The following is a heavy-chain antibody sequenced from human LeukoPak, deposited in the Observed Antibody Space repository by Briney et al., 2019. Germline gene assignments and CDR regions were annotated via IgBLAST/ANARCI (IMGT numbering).Heavy chain of an antibody. CDR2: IYYTGIT. Sequence: SETLSLTCTVSGGSISSGGYNWSWLRQPPGKGLEWIGYIYYTGITYYNPSLKSRVTISVDTSKNQFSLKLSSVTAADTAVYYCARGVWRVVAVTAIGPRAFDIWGQGTMVTVSS. D-gene: IGHD2-21*02. CDR3: ARGVWRVVAVTAIGPRAFDI. CDR1: GGSISSGGYN. V-gene: IGHV4-31*03. J-gene: IGHJ3*02.